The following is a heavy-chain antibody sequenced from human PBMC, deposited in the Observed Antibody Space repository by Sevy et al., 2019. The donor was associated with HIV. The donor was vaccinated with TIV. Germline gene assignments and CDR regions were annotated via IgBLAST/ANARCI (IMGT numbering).Heavy chain of an antibody. V-gene: IGHV3-48*03. J-gene: IGHJ1*01. CDR3: AREDGSRQYCQY. D-gene: IGHD6-13*01. Sequence: GGSLRLSCVASGFTFSSYEMNWVRQAPGKGLEWVSYISNSGSIIYYEDSVKGRFTISRDNAKNSLYLQMNSLRAEDTAVYYCAREDGSRQYCQYWGQGTLVTVSS. CDR1: GFTFSSYE. CDR2: ISNSGSII.